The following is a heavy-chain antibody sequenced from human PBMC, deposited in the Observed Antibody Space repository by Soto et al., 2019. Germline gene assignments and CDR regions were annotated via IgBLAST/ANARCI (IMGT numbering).Heavy chain of an antibody. CDR1: GGSISSSSYY. CDR2: IYYSGST. V-gene: IGHV4-39*02. CDR3: ATQEVGGSYVYTFDP. D-gene: IGHD1-26*01. J-gene: IGHJ5*02. Sequence: QLQLQESGPGLVKPSETLSLTCTVSGGSISSSSYYWGWIRQPPGKGLGWIGSIYYSGSTYYNPSLKSRVTISVDTSKNHVSLKLSSVTAAETAVYYCATQEVGGSYVYTFDPWGQGTLVTVSS.